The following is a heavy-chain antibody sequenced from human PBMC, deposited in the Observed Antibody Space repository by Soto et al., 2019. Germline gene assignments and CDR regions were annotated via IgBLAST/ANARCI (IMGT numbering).Heavy chain of an antibody. D-gene: IGHD4-17*01. CDR1: GFTFSSYA. Sequence: EVPLLESGGGLVQPGGSLRLSFAASGFTFSSYAMNWVRQAPGKGLEWVSVISGSGGSTYYADAVKGRFTISRDNSKNTLYLQMNSLRAEATAVYYCARRTVGWYFDLWGRGTLVTVSS. V-gene: IGHV3-23*01. J-gene: IGHJ2*01. CDR3: ARRTVGWYFDL. CDR2: ISGSGGST.